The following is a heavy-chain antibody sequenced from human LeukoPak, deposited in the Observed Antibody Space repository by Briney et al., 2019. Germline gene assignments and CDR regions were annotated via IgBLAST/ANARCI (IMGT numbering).Heavy chain of an antibody. CDR2: ISYDGSNK. J-gene: IGHJ4*02. Sequence: GRSLRLSCAASGFTFSSYGMHWVRQAPGKGLEWVAVISYDGSNKYYADSVKGRFTISRDNSKNTLYLQMNSLRAEDTAAYYCAKLYYYDSSGYGQTDYWGQGTLVTVSS. D-gene: IGHD3-22*01. CDR1: GFTFSSYG. V-gene: IGHV3-30*18. CDR3: AKLYYYDSSGYGQTDY.